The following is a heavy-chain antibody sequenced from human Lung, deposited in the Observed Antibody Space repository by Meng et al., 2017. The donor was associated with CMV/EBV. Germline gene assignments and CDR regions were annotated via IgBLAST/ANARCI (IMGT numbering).Heavy chain of an antibody. Sequence: SCAASGFTSSSYAMSWVRQAPGKGLEWVSAISGSGGSTYYADSVKGRFTISRDNSKNTLYLQMNSLRAEDTAVYYCAKIWYDIVVVPAAPVYWGQGTLVTVSS. D-gene: IGHD2-2*01. J-gene: IGHJ4*02. CDR1: GFTSSSYA. CDR3: AKIWYDIVVVPAAPVY. CDR2: ISGSGGST. V-gene: IGHV3-23*01.